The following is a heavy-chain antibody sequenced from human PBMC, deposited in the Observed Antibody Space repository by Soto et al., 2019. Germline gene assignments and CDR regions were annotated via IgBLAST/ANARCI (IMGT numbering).Heavy chain of an antibody. D-gene: IGHD6-19*01. CDR1: GYTFTGYY. J-gene: IGHJ4*02. V-gene: IGHV1-2*02. CDR2: INPNSGGT. CDR3: ARDLAVAGTSFIDY. Sequence: GAAVKVSCKASGYTFTGYYMHWVRQAPGQGLEWMGWINPNSGGTNYAQKFQGRVTMTRDTSISTAYMELSRLRSDDTAVYYCARDLAVAGTSFIDYWGQGTLVTVSS.